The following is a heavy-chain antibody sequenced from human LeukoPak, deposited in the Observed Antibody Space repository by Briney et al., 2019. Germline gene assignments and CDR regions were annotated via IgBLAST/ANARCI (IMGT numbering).Heavy chain of an antibody. V-gene: IGHV4-39*01. Sequence: SETLSLTCTVSGGSISSSSYYWGWIRQPPGNGLERIGSIYYSGSTYYNPSLKSRVTISVDTSKNQFSLKLSSVTAADTAVYYCARNYDFWTGPRLAFDHWGQGTLVTVSS. CDR1: GGSISSSSYY. CDR2: IYYSGST. D-gene: IGHD3-3*01. CDR3: ARNYDFWTGPRLAFDH. J-gene: IGHJ4*02.